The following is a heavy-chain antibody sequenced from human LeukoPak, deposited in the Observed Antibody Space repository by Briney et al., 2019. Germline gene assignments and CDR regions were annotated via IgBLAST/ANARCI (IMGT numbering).Heavy chain of an antibody. J-gene: IGHJ4*02. D-gene: IGHD3-16*01. CDR1: GFTFDDYA. V-gene: IGHV3-9*01. CDR2: ISWNSGSI. Sequence: GRSLRLSCAASGFTFDDYAMHWVRQALGKGLEWVSGISWNSGSIGYADSVKGRFTISRDNAKNSLYLQMNSLRAEDTALYYCAKAARWGDFDYWGQGTLVTVSS. CDR3: AKAARWGDFDY.